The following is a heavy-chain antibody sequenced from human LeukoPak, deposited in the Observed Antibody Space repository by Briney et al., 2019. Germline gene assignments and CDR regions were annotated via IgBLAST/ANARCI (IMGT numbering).Heavy chain of an antibody. CDR3: AGDPMTLRGAFDI. Sequence: GASVKVSCKASGYTFTSYYMHWVRQAPGQGLEWMGIINPSGGSTSYAQKFQGRVTITADESTGTAYMELSSLRSEDTAVYYCAGDPMTLRGAFDIWGQGTMVTVSS. CDR2: INPSGGST. CDR1: GYTFTSYY. D-gene: IGHD2-21*02. J-gene: IGHJ3*02. V-gene: IGHV1-46*01.